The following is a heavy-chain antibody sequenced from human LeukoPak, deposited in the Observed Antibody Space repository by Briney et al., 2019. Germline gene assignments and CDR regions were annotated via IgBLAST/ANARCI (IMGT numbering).Heavy chain of an antibody. CDR1: GFTFSSYG. CDR2: IWYDGSNK. D-gene: IGHD2-2*01. CDR3: AREGYCSSTSCTLLDY. Sequence: SGGSLRLSCAASGFTFSSYGMHWVRQAPGKGLEWVAVIWYDGSNKYYADSVKGRFTISRDNSKNTLYLQMNSLRAEDTAVYYCAREGYCSSTSCTLLDYWGQGTLVTVSS. V-gene: IGHV3-33*01. J-gene: IGHJ4*02.